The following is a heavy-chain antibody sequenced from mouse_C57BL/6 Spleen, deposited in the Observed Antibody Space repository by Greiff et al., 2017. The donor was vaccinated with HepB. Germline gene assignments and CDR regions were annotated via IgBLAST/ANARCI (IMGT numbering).Heavy chain of an antibody. CDR2: INPSSGYT. Sequence: QVQLQQSGAELAKPGASVKLSCKASGYTFTSHWMHWVKQRPGQGLEWIGYINPSSGYTKYNQKFKDKATLTADKSSSTAYMQLSSLTYEDSAVYYCAREELLRYFDVWGTGTTVTVSS. V-gene: IGHV1-7*01. J-gene: IGHJ1*03. CDR3: AREELLRYFDV. D-gene: IGHD2-12*01. CDR1: GYTFTSHW.